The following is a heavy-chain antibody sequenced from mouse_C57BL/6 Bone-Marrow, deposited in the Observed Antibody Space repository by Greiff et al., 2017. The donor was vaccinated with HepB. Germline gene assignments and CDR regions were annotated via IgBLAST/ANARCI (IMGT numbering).Heavy chain of an antibody. D-gene: IGHD1-1*01. V-gene: IGHV1-64*01. CDR2: IHPNSGST. CDR3: ARYGSRRGFAY. CDR1: GYTFTSYW. J-gene: IGHJ3*01. Sequence: QVHVKQPGAELVKPGASVKLSCKASGYTFTSYWMHWVKQRPGQGLEWIGMIHPNSGSTNYNEKFKSKATLTVDKSSSTAYMQLSSLTSEDSAVYYCARYGSRRGFAYWGQGTLVTVSA.